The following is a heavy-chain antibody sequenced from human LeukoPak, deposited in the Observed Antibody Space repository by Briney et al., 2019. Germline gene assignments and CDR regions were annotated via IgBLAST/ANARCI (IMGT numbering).Heavy chain of an antibody. D-gene: IGHD5-24*01. CDR2: ISGTGTTI. V-gene: IGHV3-48*03. Sequence: QPGGSLRLSCAASGFTFSTYEMNWVRQAPGKGLEWVSYISGTGTTIYYADSVKGRFTISRDNAKNSLYLQMNSLRAEDTAVYYCARVVRDGYDRIDYWGQGTLVTLSS. CDR1: GFTFSTYE. CDR3: ARVVRDGYDRIDY. J-gene: IGHJ4*02.